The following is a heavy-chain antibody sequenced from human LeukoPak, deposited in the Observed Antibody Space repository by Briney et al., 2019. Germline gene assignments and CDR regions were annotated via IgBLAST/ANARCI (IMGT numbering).Heavy chain of an antibody. CDR3: ARQNGGLWFGELSILNNWFDP. V-gene: IGHV4-38-2*02. D-gene: IGHD3-10*01. CDR2: FYDSGNT. J-gene: IGHJ5*02. CDR1: GYSISSGYY. Sequence: SETLSLTCTVSGYSISSGYYWGWIRQPPGKGLEWIGSFYDSGNTYYNPSLKSRVTISVDTSKNQFSLKLSSVTAADTAVYYCARQNGGLWFGELSILNNWFDPWGQGTLVTVSS.